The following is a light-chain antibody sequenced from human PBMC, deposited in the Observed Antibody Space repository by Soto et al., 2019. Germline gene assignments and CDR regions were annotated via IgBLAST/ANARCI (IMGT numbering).Light chain of an antibody. J-gene: IGLJ1*01. V-gene: IGLV2-8*01. CDR1: SSDVGGYNY. CDR2: EVT. Sequence: QSALTQPPSASGSPGQAVTISCTGTSSDVGGYNYVSWYQQHPGKAPKLIIYEVTVRPSGVPDRFSGSKSGNTASLTVSGLQAEDEADYYCTSYAGSNYFYVFLTGTKVTVL. CDR3: TSYAGSNYFYV.